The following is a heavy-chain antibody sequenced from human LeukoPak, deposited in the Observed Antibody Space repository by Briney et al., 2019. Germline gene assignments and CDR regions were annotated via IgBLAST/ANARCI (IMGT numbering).Heavy chain of an antibody. Sequence: TGGSLRLSCAASGFTFNNYGMHWVRQAPGKGLEWVAVISYDGRNKHYPDSVEGRFTISRDISTDTLWLQMDSLRTEDTAVYYCAKGPLRGTAAAIDYWGQGTLVTVSS. V-gene: IGHV3-30*18. CDR2: ISYDGRNK. J-gene: IGHJ4*02. CDR1: GFTFNNYG. D-gene: IGHD2-2*01. CDR3: AKGPLRGTAAAIDY.